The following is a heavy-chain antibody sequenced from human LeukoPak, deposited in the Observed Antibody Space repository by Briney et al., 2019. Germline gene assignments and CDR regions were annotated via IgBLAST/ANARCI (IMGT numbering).Heavy chain of an antibody. CDR3: ASLGPDPWGSYRYTSDDAFDI. D-gene: IGHD3-16*02. V-gene: IGHV1-2*02. J-gene: IGHJ3*02. CDR2: INPNSGGT. CDR1: GYTFTGYY. Sequence: ASVKVSCKASGYTFTGYYMHRVRQAPGQGLEWMGWINPNSGGTNYAQKFQGRVTMTRGTSISTAYMELSRLRSDDTAVYYCASLGPDPWGSYRYTSDDAFDIWGQGTMVTVSS.